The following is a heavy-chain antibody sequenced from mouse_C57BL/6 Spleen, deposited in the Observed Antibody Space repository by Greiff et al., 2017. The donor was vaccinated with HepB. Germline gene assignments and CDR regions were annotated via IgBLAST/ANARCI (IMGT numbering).Heavy chain of an antibody. J-gene: IGHJ2*01. CDR2: IDPSDSYT. CDR1: GYTFTSYW. Sequence: VQLQQSGAELVKPGASVKLSCKASGYTFTSYWMQWVKQRPGQGLEWIGEIDPSDSYTNYNQKFKGKATLTVDTSSSTAYMQLSSLTSEDSAVYYCARRGYGYDDYWGQGTTLTVSS. D-gene: IGHD2-2*01. CDR3: ARRGYGYDDY. V-gene: IGHV1-50*01.